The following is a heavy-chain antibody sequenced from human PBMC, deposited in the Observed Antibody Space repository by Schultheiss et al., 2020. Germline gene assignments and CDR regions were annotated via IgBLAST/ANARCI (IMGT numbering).Heavy chain of an antibody. D-gene: IGHD3-3*01. Sequence: SETLSLTCTVSGGSISSYYWSWIRQPPGKGLEWIGYIYYSGSTNYNPSLKSRVTISVDTSKNQFSLKLSSVTAADTAVYYCASGNYDFWSDHYGMDVWGQGTTVTVSS. J-gene: IGHJ6*02. CDR3: ASGNYDFWSDHYGMDV. CDR1: GGSISSYY. V-gene: IGHV4-59*08. CDR2: IYYSGST.